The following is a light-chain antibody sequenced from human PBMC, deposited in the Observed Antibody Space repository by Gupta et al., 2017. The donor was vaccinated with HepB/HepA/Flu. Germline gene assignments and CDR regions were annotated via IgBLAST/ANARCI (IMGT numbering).Light chain of an antibody. CDR2: STN. V-gene: IGLV8-61*01. J-gene: IGLJ3*02. CDR3: VLYMGSGISV. Sequence: QTVVTQEPSFSVSPGGTVTLTCGLRSGSVSTSYYPSWNQQTPGQPPRTLIYSTNTRSSGVPDRFSGSILGNKAALTITGAQADDESDYYCVLYMGSGISVFGGGTKLTVL. CDR1: SGSVSTSYY.